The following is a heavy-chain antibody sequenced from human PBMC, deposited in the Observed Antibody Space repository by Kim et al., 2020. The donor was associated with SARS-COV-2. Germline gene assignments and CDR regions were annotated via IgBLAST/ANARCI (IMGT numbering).Heavy chain of an antibody. V-gene: IGHV4-59*01. J-gene: IGHJ4*02. CDR3: ARGDYYDSSGYSPFDY. Sequence: SETLSLTCPVSGGSISSYYWSWIRQPPGKGLEWIGYIYYSGSTNYHPSLKSRVTISVDTSKNQFSLKLSSVTAADTAVYYCARGDYYDSSGYSPFDYWGQGTLVTVSS. CDR2: IYYSGST. CDR1: GGSISSYY. D-gene: IGHD3-22*01.